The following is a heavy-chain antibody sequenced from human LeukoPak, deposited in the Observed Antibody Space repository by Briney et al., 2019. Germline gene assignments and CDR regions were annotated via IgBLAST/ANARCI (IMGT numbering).Heavy chain of an antibody. CDR2: IRYDGNNK. J-gene: IGHJ5*02. CDR3: ARDLYYYDSSGPNWFDP. CDR1: GFTFSNYG. Sequence: PGGSLRLSCGASGFTFSNYGMLWVRQAPGKGLDWVAFIRYDGNNKLYADSVKGRFTISRDNSKNTLYLHINSLRAEDTAVYYCARDLYYYDSSGPNWFDPWGQGTLVTVSS. V-gene: IGHV3-30*02. D-gene: IGHD3-22*01.